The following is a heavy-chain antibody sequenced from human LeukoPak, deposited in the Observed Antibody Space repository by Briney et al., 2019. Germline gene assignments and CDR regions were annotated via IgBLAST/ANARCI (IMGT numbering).Heavy chain of an antibody. CDR1: GFTFSDCA. J-gene: IGHJ2*01. D-gene: IGHD4-17*01. CDR3: ARPNDYGDYRYLDL. V-gene: IGHV3-30*15. Sequence: QAGGSLRLSCAASGFTFSDCAMPWVRQAPGKGLEWVTVISYDGNDKYYADSVKGRFTISRDNSRNRVYLQMSSLRPEDTAVYYCARPNDYGDYRYLDLWGRGTLVTVFS. CDR2: ISYDGNDK.